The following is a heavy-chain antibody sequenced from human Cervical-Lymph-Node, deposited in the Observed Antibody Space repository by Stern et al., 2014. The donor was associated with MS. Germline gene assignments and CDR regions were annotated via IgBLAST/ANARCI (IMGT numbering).Heavy chain of an antibody. CDR2: IYYRGTT. J-gene: IGHJ5*02. CDR1: GASITSHF. V-gene: IGHV4-59*11. Sequence: QVPLKESGPGLLRPSETLSLTCNVSGASITSHFWSWIRQPPGKGLEWIGYIYYRGTTNYNASLKGRVAISIATSKTQFSLRLSSVTPADTAVYYCARATDLWGQGALVTVSS. CDR3: ARATDL.